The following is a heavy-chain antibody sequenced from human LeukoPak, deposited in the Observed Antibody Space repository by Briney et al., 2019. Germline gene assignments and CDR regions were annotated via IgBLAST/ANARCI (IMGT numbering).Heavy chain of an antibody. CDR3: AGDVRPLFTMVRGVISYYYGMDV. CDR1: GFTFSSYA. V-gene: IGHV3-30-3*01. D-gene: IGHD3-10*01. CDR2: ISYDGSNK. Sequence: PGGSLRLSCAASGFTFSSYAMRWVRQAPGKGLEWVAVISYDGSNKYYADSVKGRFTISRDNSKNTLYLQMNSLRAEDTAVYYCAGDVRPLFTMVRGVISYYYGMDVWGQGTTVTVSS. J-gene: IGHJ6*02.